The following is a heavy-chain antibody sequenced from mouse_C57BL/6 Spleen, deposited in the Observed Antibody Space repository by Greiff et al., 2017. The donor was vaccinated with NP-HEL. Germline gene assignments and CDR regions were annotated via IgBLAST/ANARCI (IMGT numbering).Heavy chain of an antibody. Sequence: DVMLVESGGDLVKPGGSLKLSCAASGFTFSSYGMSWVRQTPDKRLEWVATISSGVSYTYYPDSVKGRFTISRDNAKNTLYLQMSSLKSEDTAMYYCAAGYYAMDYWGQGTSVTVSS. CDR3: AAGYYAMDY. J-gene: IGHJ4*01. CDR2: ISSGVSYT. CDR1: GFTFSSYG. V-gene: IGHV5-6*02.